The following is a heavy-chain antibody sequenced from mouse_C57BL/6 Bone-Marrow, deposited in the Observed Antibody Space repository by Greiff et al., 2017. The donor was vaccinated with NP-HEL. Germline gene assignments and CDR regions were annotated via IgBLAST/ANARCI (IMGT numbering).Heavy chain of an antibody. V-gene: IGHV1-42*01. CDR1: GYSFTGYY. J-gene: IGHJ3*01. Sequence: LVESGPELVKPGASVKISCKASGYSFTGYYMNWVKQSPEKSLEWIGEINPSTGGTTYNQKFKAKATLTVDKSSSTAYMQLKSLTSEDSAVYYCARKVGLAWFAYWGQGTLVTVSA. CDR3: ARKVGLAWFAY. D-gene: IGHD4-1*01. CDR2: INPSTGGT.